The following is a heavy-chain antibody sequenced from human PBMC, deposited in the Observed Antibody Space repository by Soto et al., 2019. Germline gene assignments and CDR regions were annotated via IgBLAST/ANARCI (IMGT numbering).Heavy chain of an antibody. CDR2: MNPNSGNT. D-gene: IGHD6-13*01. CDR1: GYTFTSYD. CDR3: ARRGYSSSWYYYYYYGMDV. V-gene: IGHV1-8*01. Sequence: QVQLVQSGAEVKKPGASVKVSCKASGYTFTSYDINWVRQVTGQGLEWMGWMNPNSGNTGYEQKFQGRVTMTRNTPISTAYMELSSLRSEDTAVYYCARRGYSSSWYYYYYYGMDVWGQGTTVTVSS. J-gene: IGHJ6*02.